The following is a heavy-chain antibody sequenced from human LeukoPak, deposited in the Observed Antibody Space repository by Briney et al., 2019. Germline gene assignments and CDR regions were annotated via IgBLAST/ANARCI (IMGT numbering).Heavy chain of an antibody. Sequence: PAGSLRLACAASGFTFSSTSMNWVRQASGKGLEWVSSISSGSSYIFYADLVKGRFTISRDNAKNSLYLQMNSLRAEDTAVYYCAREFFDREGGTTVLDYWGQGTLVTVSS. D-gene: IGHD1-26*01. V-gene: IGHV3-21*01. CDR2: ISSGSSYI. CDR3: AREFFDREGGTTVLDY. J-gene: IGHJ4*02. CDR1: GFTFSSTS.